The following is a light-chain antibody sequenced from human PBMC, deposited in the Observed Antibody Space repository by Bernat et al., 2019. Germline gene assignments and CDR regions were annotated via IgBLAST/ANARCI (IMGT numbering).Light chain of an antibody. CDR3: QQYNNRPPLT. V-gene: IGKV3-15*01. CDR1: QSVSSN. J-gene: IGKJ4*01. CDR2: GAS. Sequence: EIVMTQSPATLSVSPGERATLSCRASQSVSSNLAWYQQKPGQAPRPLIYGASTRATGIPARFSGSGSGTEFTLTISSLQSEDFAIYYCQQYNNRPPLTFGGGTKVEIK.